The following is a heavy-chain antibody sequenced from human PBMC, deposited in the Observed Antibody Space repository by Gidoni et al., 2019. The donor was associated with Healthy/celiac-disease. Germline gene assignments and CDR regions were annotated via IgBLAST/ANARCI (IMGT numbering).Heavy chain of an antibody. D-gene: IGHD2-15*01. CDR1: VLPFSSYR. CDR2: ISSSSSYI. J-gene: IGHJ4*02. V-gene: IGHV3-21*01. CDR3: ARGGYCSGGSCYLGPTHWKIDY. Sequence: EVQLVASGGGLLKLVGSLRRSCPASVLPFSSYRMTWVRQAPGKGLEWVSSISSSSSYIYYADAVKGRFTISRDNAKNSLYLKMNSLRAEDTAVYYCARGGYCSGGSCYLGPTHWKIDYWGQGTLVTVSS.